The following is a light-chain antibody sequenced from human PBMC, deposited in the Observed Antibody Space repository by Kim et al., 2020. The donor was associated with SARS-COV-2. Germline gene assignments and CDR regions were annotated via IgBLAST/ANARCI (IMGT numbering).Light chain of an antibody. CDR2: GAS. CDR3: QQYTTSPPAYT. J-gene: IGKJ2*01. Sequence: PGERATLSCRASQSISSEFLAWFQQISGQPPRLLIFGASNRAAGIPDRFSGGGSGTDFTLTITRLEPADSAVYYCQQYTTSPPAYTFGQGTKLEI. CDR1: QSISSEF. V-gene: IGKV3-20*01.